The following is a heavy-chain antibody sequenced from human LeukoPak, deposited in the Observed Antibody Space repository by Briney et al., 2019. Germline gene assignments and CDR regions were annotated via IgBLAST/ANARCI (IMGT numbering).Heavy chain of an antibody. Sequence: PGGSLRLSCAASGFTFSSYSMNWVRQAPGKGLEWVSYSGSSGNTIYYADSVKGRFTISRDNAKNSLYLQMNSLRDEDTAVYYCARGDAFHIWGQGTMVTVSS. V-gene: IGHV3-48*02. CDR1: GFTFSSYS. CDR2: SGSSGNTI. CDR3: ARGDAFHI. J-gene: IGHJ3*02.